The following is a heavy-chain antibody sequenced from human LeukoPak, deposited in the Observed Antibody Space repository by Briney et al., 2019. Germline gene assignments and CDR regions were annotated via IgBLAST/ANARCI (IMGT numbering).Heavy chain of an antibody. Sequence: ASVKVSCKASGYTFTSYGISWVRQAPGQGLEWMGWISAYNGNTNYAQKLQGRVTMTTDTSTSTAYTELRSLRSDDTAVYYCARSGIAVAQIPDYWGQGTLVTVSS. J-gene: IGHJ4*02. CDR3: ARSGIAVAQIPDY. V-gene: IGHV1-18*01. D-gene: IGHD6-19*01. CDR2: ISAYNGNT. CDR1: GYTFTSYG.